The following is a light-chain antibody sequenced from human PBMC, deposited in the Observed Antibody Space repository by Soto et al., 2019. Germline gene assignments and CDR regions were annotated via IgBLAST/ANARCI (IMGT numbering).Light chain of an antibody. CDR3: GSYTTTYVRI. Sequence: QSALTQPSSVSGSPGQSITISCTGTSSDVGRYNYVSWYQQYPGRAPKLIIYGVTNRPSGVSDRFSGSKSGNVASLSISGLQAADEADYYCGSYTTTYVRIFGTGTQLTVL. J-gene: IGLJ1*01. CDR2: GVT. CDR1: SSDVGRYNY. V-gene: IGLV2-14*01.